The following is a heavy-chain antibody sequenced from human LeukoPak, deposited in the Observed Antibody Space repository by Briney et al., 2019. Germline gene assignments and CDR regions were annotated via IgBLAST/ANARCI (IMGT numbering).Heavy chain of an antibody. CDR2: INTNTGNP. J-gene: IGHJ4*02. CDR3: ATDLKKGDSGCFDY. CDR1: GYTFTSSA. D-gene: IGHD6-19*01. Sequence: ASVTVSCTASGYTFTSSALNWVRQAPGQGLEWMGWINTNTGNPTYAQGFTGRFVFSLDTSVSTAYLQISSLKAEDTAVYYCATDLKKGDSGCFDYWGQGTLVTVSS. V-gene: IGHV7-4-1*02.